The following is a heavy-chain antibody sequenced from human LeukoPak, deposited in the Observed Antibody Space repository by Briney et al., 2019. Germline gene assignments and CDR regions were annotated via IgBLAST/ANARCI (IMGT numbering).Heavy chain of an antibody. CDR2: IYYSGST. CDR1: GGSISRYY. J-gene: IGHJ4*02. Sequence: PSETLSLTCTVSGGSISRYYWGWIRQPPGKGLEWIGSIYYSGSTYYNPSLKSRVTISVDTSKNQFSLKLSSVTAADTAVYYCAIPRARFLEWFGVFDYWGQGTLVTVSS. V-gene: IGHV4-39*07. D-gene: IGHD3-3*01. CDR3: AIPRARFLEWFGVFDY.